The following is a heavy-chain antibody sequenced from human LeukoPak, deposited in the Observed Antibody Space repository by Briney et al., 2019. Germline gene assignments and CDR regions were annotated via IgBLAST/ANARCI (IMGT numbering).Heavy chain of an antibody. D-gene: IGHD3-9*01. CDR2: ISGSGGST. V-gene: IGHV3-23*01. Sequence: GGSLRLSCAASGFTFSSYAMSWVRQAPGRGLEWVSAISGSGGSTYYADSVKGRFTISRDNSKNTLYLQMNSLRAEDTAVYYCAKDDSYYDILTGYSRVNGMDVWGQGTTVTVSS. CDR3: AKDDSYYDILTGYSRVNGMDV. J-gene: IGHJ6*02. CDR1: GFTFSSYA.